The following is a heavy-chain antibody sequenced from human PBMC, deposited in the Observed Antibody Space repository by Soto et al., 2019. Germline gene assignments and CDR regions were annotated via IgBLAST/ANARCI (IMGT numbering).Heavy chain of an antibody. CDR1: GYTFTSYG. V-gene: IGHV1-18*01. CDR3: AREGDYCVSSGYSANDYYYGMDV. CDR2: ISAYNGNT. J-gene: IGHJ6*02. Sequence: QVQLVQSGAEVKKPGASVKVSCKASGYTFTSYGISWVRQAPGQGLEWMGWISAYNGNTNYAQNLQDRVTMTTDTSTSTAYMELKSLRSDDTAVYYCAREGDYCVSSGYSANDYYYGMDVWGQGTTVTGSS. D-gene: IGHD3-22*01.